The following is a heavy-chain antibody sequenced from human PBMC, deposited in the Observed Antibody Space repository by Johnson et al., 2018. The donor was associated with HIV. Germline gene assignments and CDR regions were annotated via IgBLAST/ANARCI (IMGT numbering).Heavy chain of an antibody. CDR1: GFTFDDYG. V-gene: IGHV3-20*04. CDR2: INWNGGST. J-gene: IGHJ3*02. Sequence: EMQLVESGGGVVRPGGSLRPSCAASGFTFDDYGMSWVRQAPGKGLEWVSGINWNGGSTGYADSVKGRFTISRDNAKNSLYLQMNSLRAEDTALYYCARESSPWGGDYAGYGLDIWGQGTRVAVSS. CDR3: ARESSPWGGDYAGYGLDI. D-gene: IGHD4-17*01.